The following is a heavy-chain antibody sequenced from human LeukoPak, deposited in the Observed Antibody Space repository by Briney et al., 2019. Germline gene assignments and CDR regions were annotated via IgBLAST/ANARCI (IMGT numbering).Heavy chain of an antibody. CDR2: IYYSGST. D-gene: IGHD3-9*01. Sequence: SETLSLTCTVSGGSISSYYWSWIRQPPGKGLEWIGYIYYSGSTNYNPSLKSRVTISVDTSKNQFSLKLSSVTAADTAVYCCARVGRLRYFDWALGYWGQGTLVTVSS. CDR3: ARVGRLRYFDWALGY. CDR1: GGSISSYY. J-gene: IGHJ4*02. V-gene: IGHV4-59*01.